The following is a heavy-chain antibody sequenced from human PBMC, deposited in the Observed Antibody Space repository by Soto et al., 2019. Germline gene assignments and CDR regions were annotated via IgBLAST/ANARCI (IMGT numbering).Heavy chain of an antibody. V-gene: IGHV1-8*01. J-gene: IGHJ3*02. D-gene: IGHD4-17*01. CDR1: GYTLTSYD. CDR3: ARGFDYGAYYAFDI. Sequence: ASVKVSCKASGYTLTSYDINWVRQATGQGLEWMGWMNPNSGNTGYAQKFQGRVTMTRNTSISTAYMELSSLRSEDTAVYYCARGFDYGAYYAFDIWGQGTMVTVSS. CDR2: MNPNSGNT.